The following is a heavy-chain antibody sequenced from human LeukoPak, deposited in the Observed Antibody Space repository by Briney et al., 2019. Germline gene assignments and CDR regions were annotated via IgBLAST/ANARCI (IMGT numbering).Heavy chain of an antibody. D-gene: IGHD2-2*01. V-gene: IGHV3-64D*09. CDR1: GYTFTGYY. CDR2: ISTNGGST. J-gene: IGHJ6*02. Sequence: SCKASGYTFTGYYMHWVRQAPGKGLEYASGISTNGGSTYYADSVKGRFTISRDNSKITLYLHMSSLRAEDTAVYSCVKDRGYCTSTSCYWEGMDVWGQGTTVTVSS. CDR3: VKDRGYCTSTSCYWEGMDV.